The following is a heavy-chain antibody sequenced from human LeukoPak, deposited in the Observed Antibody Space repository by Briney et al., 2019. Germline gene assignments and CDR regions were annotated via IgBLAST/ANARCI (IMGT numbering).Heavy chain of an antibody. J-gene: IGHJ4*02. CDR2: ISAYNGNT. CDR3: ARDERYDSSGYPFDY. Sequence: ASVKVSCKASGYIFTNYAISWVRQAPGQGLEWMGWISAYNGNTKYAQKLQGRVTMTRDTSTSTAYMELRSLRSDDTAVYYCARDERYDSSGYPFDYWGQGTLVTVSS. V-gene: IGHV1-18*01. D-gene: IGHD3-22*01. CDR1: GYIFTNYA.